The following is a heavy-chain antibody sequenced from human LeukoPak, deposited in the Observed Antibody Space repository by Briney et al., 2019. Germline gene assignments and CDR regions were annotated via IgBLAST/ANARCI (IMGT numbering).Heavy chain of an antibody. CDR1: GFTFSSYG. D-gene: IGHD5-24*01. J-gene: IGHJ4*02. V-gene: IGHV3-30*02. CDR2: IRYDGSNK. Sequence: GGSLRLSCAASGFTFSSYGMHWVRQAPGKGLEWVAFIRYDGSNKYYADPVKGRFTISRDNSKNTLYLQMNSLRAEDTAVYYCAKDRGDGYILYYFDYWGQGTLVTVSS. CDR3: AKDRGDGYILYYFDY.